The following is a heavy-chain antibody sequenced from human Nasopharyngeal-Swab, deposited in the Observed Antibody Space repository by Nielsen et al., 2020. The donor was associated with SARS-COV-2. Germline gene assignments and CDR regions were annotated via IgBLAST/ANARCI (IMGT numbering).Heavy chain of an antibody. CDR1: GYTFTSYG. Sequence: ASVKVSCKASGYTFTSYGFFWVRQAPGHGLEWMGWVSTYNGNTNYAQKFQGRVSMTTDTSTSTAYMELRSLRSDDTAVYYCARGGIYCSSTSCYPFDHWGQGTLVTVSS. J-gene: IGHJ4*02. D-gene: IGHD2-2*01. CDR2: VSTYNGNT. CDR3: ARGGIYCSSTSCYPFDH. V-gene: IGHV1-18*04.